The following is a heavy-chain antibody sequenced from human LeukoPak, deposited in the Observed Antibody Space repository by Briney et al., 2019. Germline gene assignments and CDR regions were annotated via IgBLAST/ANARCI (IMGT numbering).Heavy chain of an antibody. CDR2: IIPNSGGT. J-gene: IGHJ5*02. Sequence: ASVKVSCKASGFTFTAYYMHWVRQAPGQGLEWMGWIIPNSGGTNYAQKFQGRVTMTRDTSISTAYMELSRLRSDDTAVYYCARGGAMVRGVIVGVYNWFDPWGQGTLVTVSS. CDR3: ARGGAMVRGVIVGVYNWFDP. CDR1: GFTFTAYY. D-gene: IGHD3-10*01. V-gene: IGHV1-2*02.